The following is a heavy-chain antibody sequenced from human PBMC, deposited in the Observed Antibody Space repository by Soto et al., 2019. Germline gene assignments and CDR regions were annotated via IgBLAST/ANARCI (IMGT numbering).Heavy chain of an antibody. V-gene: IGHV1-2*04. CDR1: GYTFTGYY. CDR2: INPNSGGT. D-gene: IGHD7-27*01. J-gene: IGHJ3*02. CDR3: AREGDVNWGSGRHAFDI. Sequence: ASVKVSCKASGYTFTGYYMHWVRQAPGQGLEWMGWINPNSGGTNYAQKFQGWVTMTRDTSISTAYMELSRLRSDDTAVYYCAREGDVNWGSGRHAFDIWGQGTMVTVSS.